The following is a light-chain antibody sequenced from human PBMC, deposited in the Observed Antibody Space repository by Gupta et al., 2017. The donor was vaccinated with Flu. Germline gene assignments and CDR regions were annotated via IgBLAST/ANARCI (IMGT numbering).Light chain of an antibody. CDR3: QQRSGLPMYT. CDR2: DAS. CDR1: QSVNIY. Sequence: EIVLTQSPATLSLSPGDRAILSCRASQSVNIYLAWYQQKPGQPPRLLMFDASKRAAGIPDRFSGSGFGTDFPLTISTREPEDFAVYYCQQRSGLPMYTFGQGTKLE. V-gene: IGKV3-11*01. J-gene: IGKJ2*01.